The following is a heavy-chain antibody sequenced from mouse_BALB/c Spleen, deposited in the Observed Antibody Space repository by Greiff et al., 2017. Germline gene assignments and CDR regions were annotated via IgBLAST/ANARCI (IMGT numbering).Heavy chain of an antibody. CDR1: GFSLTSYG. J-gene: IGHJ1*01. D-gene: IGHD1-1*01. V-gene: IGHV2-9*02. CDR2: IWAGGST. Sequence: VQGVESGPGLVAPSQSLSITCTVSGFSLTSYGVHWVRQPPGKGLEWLGVIWAGGSTNYNSALMSRLSISKDNSKSQVFLKMNSLQTDDTAMYYCARGYYGSNWYFDVWGAGTTVTVSS. CDR3: ARGYYGSNWYFDV.